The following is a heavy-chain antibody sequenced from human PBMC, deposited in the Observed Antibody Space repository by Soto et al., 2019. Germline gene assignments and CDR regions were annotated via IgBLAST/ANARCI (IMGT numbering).Heavy chain of an antibody. D-gene: IGHD5-18*01. CDR2: IIPIFGTA. J-gene: IGHJ5*02. CDR1: GGPXTSYA. CDR3: ARRGYPHT. Sequence: SXKVSFKASGGPXTSYAIRLVRQAPGQGLEWMGGIIPIFGTANYAQKFQGRVTITADESTSTAYIDLSSLISEDTAVYYCARRGYPHTWGQGTLVTVSS. V-gene: IGHV1-69*13.